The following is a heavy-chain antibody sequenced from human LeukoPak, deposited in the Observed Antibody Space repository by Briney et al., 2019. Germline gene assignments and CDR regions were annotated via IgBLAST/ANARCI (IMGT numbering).Heavy chain of an antibody. Sequence: GGSLRLSCAASGFTFSSYWMHWVRQAPGKGLEWVSGISWNSGSIGYADSVKGRFTISRDNAKNSLYLQMNSLRAEDTALYYCAKDLGSGYSYGYTYFQHWGQGTLVTVSS. CDR3: AKDLGSGYSYGYTYFQH. J-gene: IGHJ1*01. D-gene: IGHD5-18*01. V-gene: IGHV3-9*01. CDR2: ISWNSGSI. CDR1: GFTFSSYW.